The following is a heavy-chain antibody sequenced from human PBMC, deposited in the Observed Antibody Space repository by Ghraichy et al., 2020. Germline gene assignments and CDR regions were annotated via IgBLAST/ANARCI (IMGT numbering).Heavy chain of an antibody. CDR2: IKQDGSEK. V-gene: IGHV3-7*01. Sequence: GGSLRLSCAASGFTFSSYWMSWVRQAPGKGLEWVANIKQDGSEKYYVDSVKGRFTISRDNAKNSLYLQMNSLRAEDTAVYYCARELLIGLYYYYYYYMGVWGKGTTVTVSS. CDR1: GFTFSSYW. CDR3: ARELLIGLYYYYYYYMGV. D-gene: IGHD2-21*01. J-gene: IGHJ6*03.